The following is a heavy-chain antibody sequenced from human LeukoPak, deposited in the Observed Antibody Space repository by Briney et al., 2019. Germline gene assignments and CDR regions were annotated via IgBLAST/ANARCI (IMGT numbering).Heavy chain of an antibody. D-gene: IGHD6-13*01. CDR2: INPSGGST. J-gene: IGHJ4*02. CDR3: ARRQIAAACYVY. CDR1: GYTFTSYY. V-gene: IGHV1-46*01. Sequence: GASVKVSCKASGYTFTSYYMHWVRQAPGQGLEWMGIINPSGGSTSYAQKFQGRVTMTRDTSISTAYMELSRLRSDDTAVYYCARRQIAAACYVYWGQGTLVTVSS.